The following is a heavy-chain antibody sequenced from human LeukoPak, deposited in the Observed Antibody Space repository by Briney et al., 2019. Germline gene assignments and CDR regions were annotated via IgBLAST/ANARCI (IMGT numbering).Heavy chain of an antibody. CDR2: INSDGSST. Sequence: GGSLRLSCAASGFTFSSYWMHWVRQAPGKGLVWVSRINSDGSSTSYADSVKGRFTISRDNAKNSLYLQMNSLRAEDTAVYYCARYYPDYGGKTDYWGQGTLVTVSS. D-gene: IGHD4-23*01. V-gene: IGHV3-74*01. J-gene: IGHJ4*02. CDR3: ARYYPDYGGKTDY. CDR1: GFTFSSYW.